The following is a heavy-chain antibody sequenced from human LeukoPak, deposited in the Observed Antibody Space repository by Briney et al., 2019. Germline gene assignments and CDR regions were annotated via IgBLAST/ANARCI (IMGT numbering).Heavy chain of an antibody. CDR1: GYSISSGYY. Sequence: TSETLSLTCTVSGYSISSGYYWGWIRQPPGKGLEWIGIIYHSGRTDYNPSLKSRVTISEDTSKNQFSLKLSSVTAADTAVYYCAAAPHGWYYYYYYYMDVWGKGTTVTVSS. V-gene: IGHV4-38-2*02. CDR3: AAAPHGWYYYYYYYMDV. CDR2: IYHSGRT. J-gene: IGHJ6*03. D-gene: IGHD6-19*01.